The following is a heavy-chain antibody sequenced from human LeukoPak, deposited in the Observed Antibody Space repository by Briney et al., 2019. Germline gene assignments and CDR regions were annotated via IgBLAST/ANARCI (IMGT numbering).Heavy chain of an antibody. V-gene: IGHV4-4*07. Sequence: SETLSLTCTVAGGSISSYYWSWIRQPAGKGLEWIGRIYTSGSTNYNPSLKSRVTMSVDTSKNQFSLKLSSVTAADTAVYYCARVVGATVSGWFDPWGQGTLVTVSS. J-gene: IGHJ5*02. CDR3: ARVVGATVSGWFDP. CDR1: GGSISSYY. D-gene: IGHD1-26*01. CDR2: IYTSGST.